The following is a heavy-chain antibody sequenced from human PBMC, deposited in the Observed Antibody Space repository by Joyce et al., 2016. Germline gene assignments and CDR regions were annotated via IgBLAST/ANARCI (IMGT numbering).Heavy chain of an antibody. V-gene: IGHV4-61*01. CDR3: TRGRTSTSMLSFDY. Sequence: QVQLQESGPGLVKTSETLSLTCSFSGDSVSNTINFWYWMRPPPGKGLEWIGYILYGWSTRYSPSLRSRVSISVDTSKNQFSLILSSVTAADTALYFCTRGRTSTSMLSFDYWGPGARVTVSS. CDR2: ILYGWST. CDR1: GDSVSNTINF. D-gene: IGHD3-16*02. J-gene: IGHJ4*02.